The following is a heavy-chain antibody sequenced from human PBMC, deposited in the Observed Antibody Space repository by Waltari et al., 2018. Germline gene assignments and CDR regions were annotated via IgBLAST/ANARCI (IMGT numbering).Heavy chain of an antibody. Sequence: EVQLVQSGAEVKKPGESLKISCQASGYTFTNYWIGWVRQLPGKGLEWMGIIYPGDSEHTYSPSCEGQVTISADKSSSVAYLQWSSLKASDTAMYYCVRQVGTNWLDPWGQGTQVTVSS. CDR3: VRQVGTNWLDP. V-gene: IGHV5-51*01. CDR2: IYPGDSEH. J-gene: IGHJ5*02. D-gene: IGHD5-12*01. CDR1: GYTFTNYW.